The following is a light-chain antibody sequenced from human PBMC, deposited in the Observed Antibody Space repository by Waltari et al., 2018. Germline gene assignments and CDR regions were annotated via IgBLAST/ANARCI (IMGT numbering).Light chain of an antibody. J-gene: IGKJ1*01. CDR3: QQYGSSPRT. V-gene: IGKV3-20*01. Sequence: IVLTQSPGTLSLSPGECATLSCRASQSVSSSYLAWYQQKPGQAPRLLIYGASSRATGIPDRFSGSGSGTDFTLTISRLEPEDFAVYYCQQYGSSPRTFGQGTKVEIK. CDR2: GAS. CDR1: QSVSSSY.